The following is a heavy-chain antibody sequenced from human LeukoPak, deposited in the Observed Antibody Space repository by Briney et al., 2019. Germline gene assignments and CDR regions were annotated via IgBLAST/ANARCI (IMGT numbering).Heavy chain of an antibody. Sequence: SETLSLTCTVSGGSISSYYWSWIRQPPGKGLEWIGYIYYSGSTNYNPSLKSRVTISVDTSKNQFSLKLSSVTAADTAVYYCAKAWGVAGTGYYFDYWGQGTLVTVSS. V-gene: IGHV4-59*01. J-gene: IGHJ4*02. CDR3: AKAWGVAGTGYYFDY. D-gene: IGHD6-19*01. CDR2: IYYSGST. CDR1: GGSISSYY.